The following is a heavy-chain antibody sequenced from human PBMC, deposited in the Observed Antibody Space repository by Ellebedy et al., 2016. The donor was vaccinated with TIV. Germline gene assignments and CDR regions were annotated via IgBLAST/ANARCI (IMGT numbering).Heavy chain of an antibody. V-gene: IGHV1-24*01. CDR2: FDPEDGET. CDR1: GYTLTELS. CDR3: ATVRKDLRYYYGSGSYDDTFLGDY. J-gene: IGHJ4*02. Sequence: ASVKVSCXVSGYTLTELSMHWVRQAPGKGLEWMGGFDPEDGETIYAQKFQGRVTMTEDTSTDTAYMELSSLRSEDTAVYYCATVRKDLRYYYGSGSYDDTFLGDYWGQGTLVTVSS. D-gene: IGHD3-10*01.